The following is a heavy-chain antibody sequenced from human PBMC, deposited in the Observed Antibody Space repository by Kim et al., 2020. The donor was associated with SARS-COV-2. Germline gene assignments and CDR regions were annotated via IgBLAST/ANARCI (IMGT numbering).Heavy chain of an antibody. J-gene: IGHJ6*02. CDR2: ISWNSGSI. CDR3: AKDTGPGARHRYYYYGMDV. CDR1: GFTFDDYA. Sequence: GGSLRLSCAASGFTFDDYAMHWVRQAPGKGLEWVSGISWNSGSIGYADSVKGRFTISRDNAKNSLYLQMNSLRAEDTALYYCAKDTGPGARHRYYYYGMDVWGQGTTVTVSS. V-gene: IGHV3-9*01.